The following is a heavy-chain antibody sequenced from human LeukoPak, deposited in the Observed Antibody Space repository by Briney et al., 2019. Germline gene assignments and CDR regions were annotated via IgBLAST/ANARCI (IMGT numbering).Heavy chain of an antibody. Sequence: PSETLSLTCAVYGGSFSGYYWSWIRQPPGKGLEWIGEINHSGSTNYNPSLKSRVTISVDTSKNQFSLKLSSVTAADTAVYYCARRGGTKFDYWGQGTLVTVSS. V-gene: IGHV4-34*01. J-gene: IGHJ4*02. D-gene: IGHD2-2*01. CDR2: INHSGST. CDR3: ARRGGTKFDY. CDR1: GGSFSGYY.